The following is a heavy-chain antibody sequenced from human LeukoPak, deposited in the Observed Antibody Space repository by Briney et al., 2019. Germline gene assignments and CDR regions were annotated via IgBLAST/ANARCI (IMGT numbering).Heavy chain of an antibody. J-gene: IGHJ4*02. D-gene: IGHD6-6*01. CDR3: ARVAYDRSSGKRFDY. Sequence: ASVKVSCKASGYTFTGYYIHWVRQAPGQGLEWMGWINPNSGGTKYLQKFQGRVTVTRDTSITTGYLEISSLKSDDSAVYYCARVAYDRSSGKRFDYWGQGTLVTVSS. CDR2: INPNSGGT. V-gene: IGHV1-2*02. CDR1: GYTFTGYY.